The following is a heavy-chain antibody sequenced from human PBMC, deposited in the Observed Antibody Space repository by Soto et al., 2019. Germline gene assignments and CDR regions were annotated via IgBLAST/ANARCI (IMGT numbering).Heavy chain of an antibody. Sequence: EVQLVQSGGGSVQPGGSLRLSCAASGFTFTNYWMHWVRQVPGKGLVWVSRIDGVGTGTSYSDSVRGRFTISRDNAENMLYLQMNSLRAEDTAVYYCARWGTTGGLDFWGQGTLVSVSS. CDR2: IDGVGTGT. CDR1: GFTFTNYW. CDR3: ARWGTTGGLDF. J-gene: IGHJ4*02. V-gene: IGHV3-74*01. D-gene: IGHD3-16*01.